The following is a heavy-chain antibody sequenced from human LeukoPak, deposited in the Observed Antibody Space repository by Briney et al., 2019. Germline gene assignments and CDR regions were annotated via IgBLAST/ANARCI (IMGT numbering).Heavy chain of an antibody. J-gene: IGHJ4*02. CDR2: ISSTSSYI. CDR3: ARVSQWLVPY. Sequence: GGSLSLSCAASGFTFSDYYMSWIRQAPGKGLEWVSYISSTSSYINYADSVKGRFTTSRDNAKNSLFLQMNSLSAEDTAVYYCARVSQWLVPYWGQGTLVTVSS. V-gene: IGHV3-11*05. D-gene: IGHD6-19*01. CDR1: GFTFSDYY.